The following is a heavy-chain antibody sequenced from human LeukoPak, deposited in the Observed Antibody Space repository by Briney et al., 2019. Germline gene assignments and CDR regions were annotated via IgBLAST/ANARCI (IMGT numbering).Heavy chain of an antibody. V-gene: IGHV1-24*01. J-gene: IGHJ4*02. CDR2: FDPEDGER. Sequence: GASVKVSCKVSGYTLTEFAMHWVRQAPGKGLEWMGGFDPEDGERIYAQQFQGRVTMTEDTSTDTAYMELSSLRSEDTAVYYCAVVREYYKNSGSPFDYWGPGTLVTVSS. D-gene: IGHD3-22*01. CDR3: AVVREYYKNSGSPFDY. CDR1: GYTLTEFA.